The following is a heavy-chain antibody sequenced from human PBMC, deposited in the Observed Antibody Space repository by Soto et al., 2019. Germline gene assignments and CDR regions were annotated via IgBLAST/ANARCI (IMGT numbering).Heavy chain of an antibody. Sequence: QVQLQESGPGLVKPSETLSLTCTVSGGSISSYYWSWIRQPPGKGLEWIGYIYYSGSTNYNPSLKSRVTIPVDTSKNQFSLKLSSVTAADTAVYYCARVSVGYSSGWYTPNGMDVWGQGTTVTVSS. CDR1: GGSISSYY. J-gene: IGHJ6*02. CDR2: IYYSGST. CDR3: ARVSVGYSSGWYTPNGMDV. D-gene: IGHD6-19*01. V-gene: IGHV4-59*01.